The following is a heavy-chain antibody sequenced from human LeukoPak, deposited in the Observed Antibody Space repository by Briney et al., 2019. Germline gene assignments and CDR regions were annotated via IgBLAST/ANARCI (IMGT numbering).Heavy chain of an antibody. Sequence: GGSLRLSCAASGFTFSSYWMIWVRQAPGKGLEWVANINQDGSQKYYVDSVKGRFTISRDNAKNSMYVQMNSLRAEDSAVYYCARISSTSYYFDYWAQGTLVTVSS. J-gene: IGHJ4*02. CDR1: GFTFSSYW. CDR2: INQDGSQK. D-gene: IGHD6-13*01. V-gene: IGHV3-7*01. CDR3: ARISSTSYYFDY.